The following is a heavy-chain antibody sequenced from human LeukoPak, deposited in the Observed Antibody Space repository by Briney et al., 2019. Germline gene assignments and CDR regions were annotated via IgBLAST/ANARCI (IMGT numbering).Heavy chain of an antibody. CDR2: ISGSGGST. J-gene: IGHJ6*03. D-gene: IGHD2-2*01. Sequence: GGSLRLSXAASGFTFSSYAMSWVRQAPGKGLEWVSAISGSGGSTYYADSVKGRFTISRDNSKNTLYLQMNSLRAEDTAVYYCAKPPFGSIVVVPAAIYYYYMDVWGKGTTVTVSS. V-gene: IGHV3-23*01. CDR1: GFTFSSYA. CDR3: AKPPFGSIVVVPAAIYYYYMDV.